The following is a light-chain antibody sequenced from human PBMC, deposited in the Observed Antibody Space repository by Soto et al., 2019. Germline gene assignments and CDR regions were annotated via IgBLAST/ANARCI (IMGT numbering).Light chain of an antibody. CDR3: QQYNNWPPGT. CDR2: AAS. J-gene: IGKJ1*01. V-gene: IGKV1-39*01. CDR1: QSISSY. Sequence: DIQMTQSPSSLSASVGDRVTITCRASQSISSYLNWYQQKPGKAPKLLIYAASSLQSGVPSRFSGSGSGTDFTLTISSLQPEDFAVYYCQQYNNWPPGTFGQGTKVEIK.